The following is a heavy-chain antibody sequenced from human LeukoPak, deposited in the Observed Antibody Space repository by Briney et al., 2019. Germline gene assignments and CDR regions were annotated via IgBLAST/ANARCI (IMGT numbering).Heavy chain of an antibody. CDR2: INHSGST. Sequence: SETLSLTCAVYGGSFSGYYWSWIRQPPGKGLEWIGEINHSGSTNYNPSLKSRVTISVDTSKKPFSLKLSSVTAADTAVYYCARVLSWFDPWGQGTLVTVSS. D-gene: IGHD3-10*01. J-gene: IGHJ5*02. CDR1: GGSFSGYY. CDR3: ARVLSWFDP. V-gene: IGHV4-34*01.